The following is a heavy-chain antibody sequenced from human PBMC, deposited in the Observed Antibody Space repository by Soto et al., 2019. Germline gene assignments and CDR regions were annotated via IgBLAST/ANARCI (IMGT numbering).Heavy chain of an antibody. V-gene: IGHV4-30-4*01. CDR3: ARVGRYCISTSCYLRAYGMDV. CDR2: IYYSGST. J-gene: IGHJ6*02. Sequence: QVQLQESGPGLVKPSQTLSLTCTVSGGSISSGDYYWSWIRQPPGKGLEWIGYIYYSGSTYYNPSLKSRVTISVDTSKNQCSLKLGSVTAADTAVYYCARVGRYCISTSCYLRAYGMDVWGQGTTVTVSS. CDR1: GGSISSGDYY. D-gene: IGHD2-2*01.